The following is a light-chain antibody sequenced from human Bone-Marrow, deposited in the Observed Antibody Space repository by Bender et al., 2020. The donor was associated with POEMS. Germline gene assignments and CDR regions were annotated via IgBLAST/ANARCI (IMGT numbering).Light chain of an antibody. CDR1: SSNIGAHA. V-gene: IGLV1-44*01. Sequence: QSVLTQPPSASGTPGQRVTISCSGGSSNIGAHAVNWYQHLPGTAPKLLIYSSHRRPSEVPDRISGARSGTSASLAISGLQSEDEADYYCAIWEDSLNGWVFGGGTKLTVL. CDR3: AIWEDSLNGWV. J-gene: IGLJ3*02. CDR2: SSH.